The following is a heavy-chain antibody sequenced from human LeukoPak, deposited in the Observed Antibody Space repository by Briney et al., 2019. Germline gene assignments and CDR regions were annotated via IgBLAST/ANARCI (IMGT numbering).Heavy chain of an antibody. D-gene: IGHD3-3*01. CDR3: ASVSYDFWSGYYLDY. CDR2: IYHNGST. Sequence: SETLSLTCAVSGGSISSGGYSWSWIRQPPGKGLEWIGYIYHNGSTYYNPSLKSRVTISVDRSKNQFSLKLSSVTAADTAVYYCASVSYDFWSGYYLDYWGQGTQVTVSS. V-gene: IGHV4-30-2*01. J-gene: IGHJ4*02. CDR1: GGSISSGGYS.